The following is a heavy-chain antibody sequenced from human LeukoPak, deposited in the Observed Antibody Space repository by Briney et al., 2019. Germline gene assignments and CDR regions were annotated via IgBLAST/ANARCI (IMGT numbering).Heavy chain of an antibody. CDR3: ARHKNSGTYPLDY. CDR2: IHYNGDT. CDR1: GDSVSGNY. V-gene: IGHV4-59*08. D-gene: IGHD3-10*01. J-gene: IGHJ4*02. Sequence: PSETLSLTCTVSGDSVSGNYWSWIRLPPGKGLEWIASIHYNGDTKYNPSLKSRVTISMDTSKKQLSLKLSSVTAADTAVSYCARHKNSGTYPLDYWGPGTLVTVSS.